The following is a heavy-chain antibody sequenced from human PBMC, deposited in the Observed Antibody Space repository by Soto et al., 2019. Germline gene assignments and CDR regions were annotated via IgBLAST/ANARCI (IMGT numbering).Heavy chain of an antibody. Sequence: SETLSLTCTVSGGSVSSGSYYWSWIRQPPGKGLEWIGYIYYSGSTNYNPSLKSRVTISVDTSKNQFSLKLSSVTAADTAVYYCARVTYYYDSSGYYSFDYWGQGTLVTVS. D-gene: IGHD3-22*01. V-gene: IGHV4-61*01. J-gene: IGHJ4*02. CDR3: ARVTYYYDSSGYYSFDY. CDR1: GGSVSSGSYY. CDR2: IYYSGST.